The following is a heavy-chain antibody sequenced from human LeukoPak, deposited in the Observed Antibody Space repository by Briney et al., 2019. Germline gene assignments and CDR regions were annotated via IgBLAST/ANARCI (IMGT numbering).Heavy chain of an antibody. V-gene: IGHV3-49*04. CDR2: IRSKAYGGTT. Sequence: PGGSLRLSCTTSGFTFGDYAMSWVRQAPEKGLECISFIRSKAYGGTTEYAASVKGRFTISRDYSKSIAYLQMNSLKTEDTAVYYCTRPKLGGSGFVDYWGQGTLVTVSS. CDR3: TRPKLGGSGFVDY. CDR1: GFTFGDYA. J-gene: IGHJ4*02. D-gene: IGHD3-10*01.